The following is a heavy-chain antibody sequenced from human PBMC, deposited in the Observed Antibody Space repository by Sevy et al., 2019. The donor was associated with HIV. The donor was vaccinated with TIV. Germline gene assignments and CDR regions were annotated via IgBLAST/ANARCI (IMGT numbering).Heavy chain of an antibody. D-gene: IGHD2-21*02. J-gene: IGHJ4*02. V-gene: IGHV3-11*01. CDR3: ARAGGDWDIDY. CDR2: ISSSGNSI. Sequence: GGSLRLSCAASGFTFSDYYMSWVRQAPRKGLEWVSYISSSGNSIYYADSVKGRFTVSRDNAKNSLYLQMNSLRGEDTAVYYCARAGGDWDIDYWGQGTLVTVSS. CDR1: GFTFSDYY.